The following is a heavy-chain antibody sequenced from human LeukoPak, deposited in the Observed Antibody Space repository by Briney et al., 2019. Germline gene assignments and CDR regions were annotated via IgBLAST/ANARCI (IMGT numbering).Heavy chain of an antibody. Sequence: GGSLRLSCAASGFTFSGSAMHWVRQASGKGLEWVGRIRSKANSYATAYAASVKGRFTISRDDSKNTAYLQMNSLKTEDTAVYYCILLWFGESTYYGMDVWGQGTTVTVSS. D-gene: IGHD3-10*01. CDR3: ILLWFGESTYYGMDV. CDR2: IRSKANSYAT. J-gene: IGHJ6*02. CDR1: GFTFSGSA. V-gene: IGHV3-73*01.